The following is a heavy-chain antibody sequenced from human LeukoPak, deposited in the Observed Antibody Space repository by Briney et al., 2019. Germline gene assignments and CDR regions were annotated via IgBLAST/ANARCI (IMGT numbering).Heavy chain of an antibody. CDR3: ARDRSLRDGYNINYYGMDV. CDR2: ISSGSSYI. CDR1: GFTFSSYN. V-gene: IGHV3-21*06. J-gene: IGHJ6*02. D-gene: IGHD5-24*01. Sequence: PGGSLRLSCAASGFTFSSYNMNWVRQAPGKGLEWVSSISSGSSYIYYADSVKGRFTISRDNARNSVYLQMNSLRAEDTAVYYCARDRSLRDGYNINYYGMDVWGQGTTVTVSS.